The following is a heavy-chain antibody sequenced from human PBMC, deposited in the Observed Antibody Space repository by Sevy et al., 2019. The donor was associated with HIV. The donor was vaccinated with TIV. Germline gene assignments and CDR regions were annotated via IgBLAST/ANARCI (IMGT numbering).Heavy chain of an antibody. CDR2: IITKNHGGTP. D-gene: IGHD3-10*01. CDR3: ARHAREAWRGSGVYYNVTDGFDP. CDR1: GFNIADYY. J-gene: IGHJ5*02. Sequence: GGSLRLSCTGSGFNIADYYMTWVRQAPGKGLDWVGFIITKNHGGTPEYGASVKGRFTISRDDSKNTIYLQMHSLKTEDTCIYYCARHAREAWRGSGVYYNVTDGFDPWGQGTLVTVSS. V-gene: IGHV3-49*04.